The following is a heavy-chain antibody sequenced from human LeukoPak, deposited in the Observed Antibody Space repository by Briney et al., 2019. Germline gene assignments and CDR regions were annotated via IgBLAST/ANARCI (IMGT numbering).Heavy chain of an antibody. J-gene: IGHJ6*02. CDR1: GYTFTSYY. Sequence: ASVKVSCKASGYTFTSYYMHWVRQAPGQGLEWMGIINPSGGSTSYAQKFQGRVTMTRDTSTSTVYMELSSLRSEDTAVYYCARDYCSSTSCCSYYYYGMDVWGQGTTVTVSS. CDR2: INPSGGST. CDR3: ARDYCSSTSCCSYYYYGMDV. D-gene: IGHD2-2*01. V-gene: IGHV1-46*01.